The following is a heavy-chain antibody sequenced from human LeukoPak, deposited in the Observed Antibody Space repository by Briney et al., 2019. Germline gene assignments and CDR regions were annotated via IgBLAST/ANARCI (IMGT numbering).Heavy chain of an antibody. CDR2: ISYDGSNK. CDR3: ARACIAASLALDY. V-gene: IGHV3-30-3*01. J-gene: IGHJ4*02. D-gene: IGHD6-13*01. Sequence: GGSLRLSCAACGFTFSSYAMHWVRQAPGKGLEGVAVISYDGSNKYYADSVKGRLTISRDNSKTTLYLQMNSLRAEDTAVYYCARACIAASLALDYWGQGTLVTVSS. CDR1: GFTFSSYA.